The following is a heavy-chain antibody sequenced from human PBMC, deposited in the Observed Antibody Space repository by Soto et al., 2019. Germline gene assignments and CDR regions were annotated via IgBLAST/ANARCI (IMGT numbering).Heavy chain of an antibody. Sequence: SETLSLTCTVSGVSISSGDYYWSWIRQPPGKGLEWIGYIYYSGSTYYNPSLKSRVTISVDTSKNQFSLKLSSVTAADTAVYYCARDLNYGGKAEYFQHWGQGTLVTVS. CDR1: GVSISSGDYY. V-gene: IGHV4-30-4*01. J-gene: IGHJ1*01. CDR2: IYYSGST. D-gene: IGHD4-17*01. CDR3: ARDLNYGGKAEYFQH.